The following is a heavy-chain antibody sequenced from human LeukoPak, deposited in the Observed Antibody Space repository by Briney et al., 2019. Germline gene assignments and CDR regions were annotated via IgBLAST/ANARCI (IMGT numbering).Heavy chain of an antibody. CDR1: GGSISSSSYY. CDR3: ARKTVAGSSSVGGMGV. Sequence: MASETLSLTCTVSGGSISSSSYYWSWLRQPPGKGLEWIGEINHSGSTNYNPSLKSRVTISVDTSKNQFSLKLTSVTAADTAVYYCARKTVAGSSSVGGMGVWGQGTTVTVSS. CDR2: INHSGST. J-gene: IGHJ6*02. D-gene: IGHD6-6*01. V-gene: IGHV4-39*07.